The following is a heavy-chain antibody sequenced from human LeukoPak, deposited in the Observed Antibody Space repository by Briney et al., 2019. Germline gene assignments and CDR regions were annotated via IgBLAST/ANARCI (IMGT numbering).Heavy chain of an antibody. J-gene: IGHJ4*02. Sequence: GASVKVSCKVSGYMFTDYYIHWVRQAPGQGLEWMGGIIPIFGTANYAQKFQGRVTITADESTSTAYMELSSLRSEDTAVYYCARFRTTPVRWGQGTLVTVSS. CDR1: GYMFTDYY. V-gene: IGHV1-69*13. CDR3: ARFRTTPVR. CDR2: IIPIFGTA. D-gene: IGHD1-1*01.